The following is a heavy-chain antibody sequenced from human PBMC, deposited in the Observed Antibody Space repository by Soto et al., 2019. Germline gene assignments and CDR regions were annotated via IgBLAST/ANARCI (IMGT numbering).Heavy chain of an antibody. CDR1: GYTFTSYG. CDR2: ISAYNGNT. Sequence: QVQLVQSGAEVKKPGASVKVSCKASGYTFTSYGISWVRQAPGQGLEWMGWISAYNGNTNDAQKLKGRVTMTTDTATRTAYTELRSLRTDDTAVYSWARDRYSYGMDVWGQGTTVTVSS. CDR3: ARDRYSYGMDV. J-gene: IGHJ6*02. V-gene: IGHV1-18*01.